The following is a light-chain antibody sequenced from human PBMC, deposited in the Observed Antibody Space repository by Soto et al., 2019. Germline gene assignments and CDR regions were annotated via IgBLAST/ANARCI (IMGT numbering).Light chain of an antibody. CDR1: QDISNH. CDR3: QQYNSYPVS. CDR2: AAS. Sequence: DIQMTQSPSSLSASVGDRVTITCRASQDISNHLAWFQQKPGKAPKSLISAASSLQSGVPSKFSGSGSGTEFPLTISSLQPEDFATYYCQQYNSYPVSFGGGTKVEIK. V-gene: IGKV1-16*02. J-gene: IGKJ4*01.